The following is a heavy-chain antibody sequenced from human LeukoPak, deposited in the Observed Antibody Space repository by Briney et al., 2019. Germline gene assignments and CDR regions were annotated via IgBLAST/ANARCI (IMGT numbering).Heavy chain of an antibody. CDR1: GFTFSDYY. D-gene: IGHD3-16*02. CDR3: ARSPQLLLRLGELSRYYGMDV. Sequence: GGSLRLSCAASGFTFSDYYMSWIRQAPGKGLEWVSYISNSGSTIYYADSVKGRFTISRDNAKNSLYLQMNSLRAEDTAVYYCARSPQLLLRLGELSRYYGMDVWGQGTTVTVSS. CDR2: ISNSGSTI. V-gene: IGHV3-11*01. J-gene: IGHJ6*02.